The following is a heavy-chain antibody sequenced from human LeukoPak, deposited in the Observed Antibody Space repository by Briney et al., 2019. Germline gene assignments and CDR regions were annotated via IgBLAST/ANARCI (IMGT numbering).Heavy chain of an antibody. V-gene: IGHV3-30-3*01. CDR2: ISYDGSNK. J-gene: IGHJ2*01. CDR1: GFTFSSYA. CDR3: AKDGVEAATYWYFDL. D-gene: IGHD2-15*01. Sequence: GRSLRLSCAASGFTFSSYAMHWVRQAPGKGLEWVAVISYDGSNKYYADSVKGRFTISRDNSKNTLYLQMNSLRAEDTAVYYCAKDGVEAATYWYFDLWGRGTLVTVSS.